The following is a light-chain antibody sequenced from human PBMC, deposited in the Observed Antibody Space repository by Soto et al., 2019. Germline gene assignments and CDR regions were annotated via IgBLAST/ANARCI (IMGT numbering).Light chain of an antibody. J-gene: IGKJ3*01. CDR2: DAY. CDR1: HDIGNS. Sequence: DIQMTQSPSSLSASVGDRVTITCQASHDIGNSLNWYQAKPGQAPKLVIYDAYNLETGVPSTFSGSGYGTLFTFTISGLRPEDIATYYCQKSDHLPLFGPGTRWIS. CDR3: QKSDHLPL. V-gene: IGKV1-33*01.